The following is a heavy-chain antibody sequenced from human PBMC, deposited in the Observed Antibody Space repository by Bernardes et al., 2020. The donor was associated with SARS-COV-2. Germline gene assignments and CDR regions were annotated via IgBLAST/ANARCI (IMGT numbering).Heavy chain of an antibody. CDR1: GFTFSNYS. Sequence: GGSLRLSCAASGFTFSNYSLNWVRQAPGKGLEWVSYISSRSTTVYYADSVKGRFTVSRDNAKNSLYLQMNSLRAEDAAVYFCARVTWVRIVLFHYQREIDYWGQGTLVTVSS. J-gene: IGHJ4*02. V-gene: IGHV3-48*01. CDR2: ISSRSTTV. CDR3: ARVTWVRIVLFHYQREIDY. D-gene: IGHD2-15*01.